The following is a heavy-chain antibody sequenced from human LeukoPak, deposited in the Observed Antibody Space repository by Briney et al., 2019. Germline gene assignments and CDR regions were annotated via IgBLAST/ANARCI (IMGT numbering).Heavy chain of an antibody. Sequence: PSETLSLTCTVSGGSISSYYWSWIRQPPGRGLQWIGSTSYSGRANYNPSLKDRVPVSLDTSKNQFYLKVTSVTAADTAVYYCARRRVEMAPITEGNWFDSWGQGTPVTVSS. V-gene: IGHV4-59*08. CDR1: GGSISSYY. CDR2: TSYSGRA. D-gene: IGHD5-24*01. J-gene: IGHJ5*01. CDR3: ARRRVEMAPITEGNWFDS.